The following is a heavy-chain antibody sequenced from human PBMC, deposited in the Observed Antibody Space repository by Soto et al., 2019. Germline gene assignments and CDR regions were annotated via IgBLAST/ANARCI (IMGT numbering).Heavy chain of an antibody. Sequence: QVQLVQSGAEVKKPGASVKVSCKASGYTFTSYAMHWVRQAPGQRLEWMGWINAGNGNTKYSQKFQGRVTITRDTGASTAYMELSSLRSEDTAVYYCAARGRSLGYYYGMDVWGQGTTVTVSS. CDR2: INAGNGNT. CDR1: GYTFTSYA. V-gene: IGHV1-3*01. CDR3: AARGRSLGYYYGMDV. D-gene: IGHD3-10*01. J-gene: IGHJ6*02.